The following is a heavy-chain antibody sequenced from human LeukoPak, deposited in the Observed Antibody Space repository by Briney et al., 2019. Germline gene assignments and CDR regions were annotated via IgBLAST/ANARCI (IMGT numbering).Heavy chain of an antibody. CDR1: GFTFSSYW. CDR2: INHSGST. Sequence: GSLRLSCAASGFTFSSYWMSWVRQPPGKGLEWIGEINHSGSTNYNPSLKSRVTISVDTSKNQFSLKLSSVTAADTAVYYCARRRTYYYDGFDPWGQGTLVTVSS. CDR3: ARRRTYYYDGFDP. J-gene: IGHJ5*02. V-gene: IGHV4-34*01. D-gene: IGHD3-22*01.